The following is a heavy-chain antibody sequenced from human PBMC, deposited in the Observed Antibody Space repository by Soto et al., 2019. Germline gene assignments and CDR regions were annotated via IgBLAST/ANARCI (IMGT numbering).Heavy chain of an antibody. CDR2: ISFTGDEK. V-gene: IGHV3-30*03. J-gene: IGHJ4*02. CDR1: GFTFRRYA. Sequence: PGGSLRLSCAASGFTFRRYAMHWVRQAPGKGLEWVAVISFTGDEKYYADSVKGRFSISRDNSKNTLSLQMNSLRIEDTALYFCAREDGSSYHQDFWGQGALVTVYS. D-gene: IGHD3-10*01. CDR3: AREDGSSYHQDF.